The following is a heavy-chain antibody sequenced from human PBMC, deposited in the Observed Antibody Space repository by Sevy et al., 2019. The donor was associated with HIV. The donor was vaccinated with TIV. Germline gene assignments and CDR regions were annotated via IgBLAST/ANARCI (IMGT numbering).Heavy chain of an antibody. CDR3: ASALIVEYDAFDI. CDR2: ISSSSSTI. J-gene: IGHJ3*02. V-gene: IGHV3-48*02. D-gene: IGHD3-22*01. CDR1: GFTFSSYS. Sequence: GGSLRLSCAASGFTFSSYSMNWVRQAPGKGLEWVSYISSSSSTIYYVDSVKGRFTISRDNAKNSLYLQMNSLRYEDTVVYYCASALIVEYDAFDIWGQGTMVTVSS.